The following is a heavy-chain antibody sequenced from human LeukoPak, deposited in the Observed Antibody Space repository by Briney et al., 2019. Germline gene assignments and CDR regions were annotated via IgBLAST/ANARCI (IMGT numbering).Heavy chain of an antibody. J-gene: IGHJ4*02. CDR3: ARQGQQLRPFDY. V-gene: IGHV4-59*08. CDR2: ISYSGST. D-gene: IGHD6-13*01. Sequence: SETLTLTCTVSGGSISSYYWSWIRQPPGKGLEWIGYISYSGSTNYNPSLKSRVTISVDTSKNQFSLKLSSVTAADTAVYYCARQGQQLRPFDYWGQGTLVTVSS. CDR1: GGSISSYY.